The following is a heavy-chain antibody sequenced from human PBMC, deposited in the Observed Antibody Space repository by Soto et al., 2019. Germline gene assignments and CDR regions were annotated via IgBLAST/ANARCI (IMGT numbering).Heavy chain of an antibody. V-gene: IGHV4-31*03. J-gene: IGHJ6*02. CDR2: IYYSGST. CDR3: ARDPAVRTTIFGVVTNGMDV. CDR1: CGSISSGGYY. Sequence: SETLSLTFTVSCGSISSGGYYWSWIRQHPGKGLEWIGYIYYSGSTYYNPSLKSRVTISVDTSKNQFSLKLSSVTAADTAVYYCARDPAVRTTIFGVVTNGMDVWGQGTTVTVSS. D-gene: IGHD3-3*01.